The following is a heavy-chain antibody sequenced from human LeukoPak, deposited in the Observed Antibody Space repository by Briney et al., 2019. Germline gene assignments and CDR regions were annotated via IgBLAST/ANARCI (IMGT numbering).Heavy chain of an antibody. J-gene: IGHJ4*02. Sequence: GGSLTLSCAPSGFTLRSYGIHWVRQAPGRGLEWVAFISYDVTNKYYADSVKGRFTISRDNSKNTLYLQMNSLRPEDTAVYCCARDGGDWNDVQLDYWGEGTLVTVSS. CDR2: ISYDVTNK. CDR3: ARDGGDWNDVQLDY. D-gene: IGHD1-1*01. CDR1: GFTLRSYG. V-gene: IGHV3-30*03.